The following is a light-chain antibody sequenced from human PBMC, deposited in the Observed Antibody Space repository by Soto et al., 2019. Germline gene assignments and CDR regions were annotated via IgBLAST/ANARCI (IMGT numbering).Light chain of an antibody. Sequence: QSALTQPASVSGSTGQSITISCTGTSSDVGGYNYVSWYQQHPGKAPKLIIYDVSNRPSGVSNRFSGSKSGNTASLTISGLQAEDEADYYCTSYTSSNTYFFGTGTKVTVL. CDR2: DVS. J-gene: IGLJ1*01. CDR3: TSYTSSNTYF. V-gene: IGLV2-14*01. CDR1: SSDVGGYNY.